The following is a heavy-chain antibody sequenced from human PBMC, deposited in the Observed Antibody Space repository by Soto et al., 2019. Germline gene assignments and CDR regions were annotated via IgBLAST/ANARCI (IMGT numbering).Heavy chain of an antibody. CDR3: ARDVFQEDV. Sequence: GGSLRLSCAASGFTFSSYSMNWVRQAPGKGLEWVSYISSSSSTMYYADSVKDRFTISRDNAKNSLYLQMNSLRAEDTAVYYCARDVFQEDVWGQGTTVTVSS. CDR2: ISSSSSTM. V-gene: IGHV3-48*01. CDR1: GFTFSSYS. J-gene: IGHJ6*02.